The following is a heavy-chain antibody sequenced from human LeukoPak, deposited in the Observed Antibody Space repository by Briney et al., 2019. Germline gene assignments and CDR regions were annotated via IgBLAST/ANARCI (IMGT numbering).Heavy chain of an antibody. V-gene: IGHV3-23*01. J-gene: IGHJ4*02. D-gene: IGHD3-9*01. Sequence: GVSLRLSCAASGFTFSSYAMSWVRQTPGKGLEWVSAISGSGGSTYYADSVKGRFTISRDNSKNTLYLQMNSLRAEDTAVYYCATLIAFTSFYDILTGYEDYWGQGTLVTVSS. CDR3: ATLIAFTSFYDILTGYEDY. CDR2: ISGSGGST. CDR1: GFTFSSYA.